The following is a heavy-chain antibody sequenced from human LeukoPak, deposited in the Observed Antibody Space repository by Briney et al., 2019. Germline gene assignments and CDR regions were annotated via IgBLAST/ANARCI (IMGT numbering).Heavy chain of an antibody. J-gene: IGHJ3*02. Sequence: ASVKVSCKASGYTFTNYYMHWVRQAPGQGLQWMGVINPSGGSTSYAQKFQGRVTITRNTSISTAYMELSSLRSEDTAVYYCAIDLSDAFDIWGQGTMVTVSS. CDR3: AIDLSDAFDI. V-gene: IGHV1-46*01. CDR2: INPSGGST. CDR1: GYTFTNYY.